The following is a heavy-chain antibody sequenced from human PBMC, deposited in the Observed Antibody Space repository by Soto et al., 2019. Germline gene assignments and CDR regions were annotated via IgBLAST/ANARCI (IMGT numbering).Heavy chain of an antibody. CDR1: GDSLSSADYY. D-gene: IGHD1-1*01. CDR2: IFYSGTT. J-gene: IGHJ6*02. V-gene: IGHV4-30-4*01. CDR3: ARDLWVEPELYYYGMDV. Sequence: SEPLSLTCPVSGDSLSSADYYWSWIRQTPGKGLEWIGHIFYSGTTYYNPSLKSRLTISVDTSKNHFSLRLTSVTAADTAVYYCARDLWVEPELYYYGMDVWGQGTTVTVSS.